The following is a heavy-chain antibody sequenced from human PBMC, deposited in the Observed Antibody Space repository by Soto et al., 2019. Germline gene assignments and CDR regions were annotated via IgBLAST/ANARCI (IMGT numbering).Heavy chain of an antibody. CDR1: GFTFSSYG. CDR3: ARGRDYSYFDY. Sequence: GGSLRLSCAASGFTFSSYGMHWVRQAPGKGLEWVAVIWYDGSNKYYADSVKGRFTISRDNSKNTLYLQMNSLRAEDTAVYYCARGRDYSYFDYWGQGTLVTVSS. J-gene: IGHJ4*02. CDR2: IWYDGSNK. D-gene: IGHD2-15*01. V-gene: IGHV3-33*01.